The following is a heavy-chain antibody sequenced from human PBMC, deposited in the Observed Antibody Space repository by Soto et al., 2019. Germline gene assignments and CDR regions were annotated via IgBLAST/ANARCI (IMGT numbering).Heavy chain of an antibody. CDR3: ASRGTLHSSDAFDI. CDR1: GGTFSSYA. D-gene: IGHD2-15*01. J-gene: IGHJ3*02. Sequence: QVQLVQSGAEVKKPGSSVKVSCKASGGTFSSYAISWVRQAPGQGLEWMGGIIAIFGTANYAQKFQGRVTITADESTSTEYMELSSLRSEDKAVSYCASRGTLHSSDAFDIWGQGTMVTVSS. V-gene: IGHV1-69*01. CDR2: IIAIFGTA.